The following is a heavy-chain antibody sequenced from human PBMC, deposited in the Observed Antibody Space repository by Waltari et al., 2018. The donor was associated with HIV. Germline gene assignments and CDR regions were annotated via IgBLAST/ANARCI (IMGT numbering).Heavy chain of an antibody. D-gene: IGHD2-15*01. Sequence: EVQLVESGGGLVQPGGSLRLSCAASGFTFSNYWMHGVRQAPGKGRVWVSRISGDGSSTTYADSVKGRFTISRDNPKNTLYLQMNSLRVEDTAVYYCVREVVVAATWWFDPWGQGTLVTVSS. V-gene: IGHV3-74*01. CDR1: GFTFSNYW. CDR3: VREVVVAATWWFDP. CDR2: ISGDGSST. J-gene: IGHJ5*02.